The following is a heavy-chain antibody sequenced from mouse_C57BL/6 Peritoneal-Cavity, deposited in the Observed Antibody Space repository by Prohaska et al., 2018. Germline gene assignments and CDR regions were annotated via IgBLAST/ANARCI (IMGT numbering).Heavy chain of an antibody. Sequence: EVQLLETGGGLVQPGGSRGLSCEGSGFTFSGFWMSLVRKTPWSTLDWIGDINSDGRSRNYAASIKDRFTIFRDNDKSTLYLQMSNVRSEDTATYFCMRYGKYWYFDVWGTGTTVTVSS. D-gene: IGHD2-1*01. J-gene: IGHJ1*03. CDR2: INSDGRSR. V-gene: IGHV11-2*01. CDR1: GFTFSGFW. CDR3: MRYGKYWYFDV.